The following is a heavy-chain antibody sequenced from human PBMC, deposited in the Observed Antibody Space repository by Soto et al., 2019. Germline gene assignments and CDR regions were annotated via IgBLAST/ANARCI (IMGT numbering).Heavy chain of an antibody. CDR1: GGSFSGYY. J-gene: IGHJ5*02. CDR2: INHSGST. D-gene: IGHD6-19*01. V-gene: IGHV4-34*01. Sequence: KASETLSLTCAVYGGSFSGYYWSWIRQPPGKGLEWIGEINHSGSTNYNPSLKSRVTISVDTSKNQFSLKLSSVTAADTAVYYCARGYSSGWNWFDPWGQGTLVTVSS. CDR3: ARGYSSGWNWFDP.